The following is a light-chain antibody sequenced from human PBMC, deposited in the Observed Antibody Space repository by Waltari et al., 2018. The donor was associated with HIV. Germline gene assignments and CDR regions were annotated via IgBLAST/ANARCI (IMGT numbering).Light chain of an antibody. CDR2: DAS. Sequence: ELVLTQSPATLSLSPGERATLSCRASQSVRSSLAWYQRKPGQAPRLLIYDASKRASGIPARFSGSGFGTDFTLTISSLEPEDFALYYCHQWSNWPLTFGPGTKVDMK. CDR1: QSVRSS. J-gene: IGKJ3*01. V-gene: IGKV3-11*01. CDR3: HQWSNWPLT.